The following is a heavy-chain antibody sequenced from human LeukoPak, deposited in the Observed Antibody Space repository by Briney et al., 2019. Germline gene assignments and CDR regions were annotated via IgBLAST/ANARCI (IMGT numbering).Heavy chain of an antibody. D-gene: IGHD3-16*02. CDR2: IYTSGST. CDR3: ARGGEYDYVWGSYREYYFDY. J-gene: IGHJ4*02. V-gene: IGHV4-4*07. Sequence: SETLSLTCTVSGGSISSYYWSWIRQPAGKGLEWIGRIYTSGSTNYNPSLKSRVTMSVDTSKNQSSLKLSSVTAADTAVYYCARGGEYDYVWGSYREYYFDYWGQGTLVTVSS. CDR1: GGSISSYY.